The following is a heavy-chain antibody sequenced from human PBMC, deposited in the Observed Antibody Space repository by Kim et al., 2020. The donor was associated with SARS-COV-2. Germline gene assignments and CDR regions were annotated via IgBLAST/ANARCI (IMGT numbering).Heavy chain of an antibody. Sequence: SVKVSCKASGGTFSSYAISWVRQAPGQGLEWMGGIIPIFGTANYAQKFQGRVTITADESTSTAYMELSSLRSEDTAVYYCARVGERGYCSSTSCYGWGQGTLVTVSS. V-gene: IGHV1-69*13. J-gene: IGHJ4*02. CDR2: IIPIFGTA. CDR1: GGTFSSYA. D-gene: IGHD2-2*01. CDR3: ARVGERGYCSSTSCYG.